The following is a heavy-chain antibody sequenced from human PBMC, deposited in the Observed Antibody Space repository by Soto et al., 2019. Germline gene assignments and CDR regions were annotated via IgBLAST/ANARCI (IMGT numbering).Heavy chain of an antibody. V-gene: IGHV1-69*01. CDR2: IIPLFGPA. J-gene: IGHJ6*02. Sequence: QVQLVQSGAELRKPGSSVKVSCKASGGTFSNYAFTWVRQAPGQGLEWMGGIIPLFGPANYAQKFQGRLTITADESTSTGYMELSSLRLEDTAGYYCARPAGYGFYGLDVWCQGTTATVSS. CDR1: GGTFSNYA. D-gene: IGHD6-13*01. CDR3: ARPAGYGFYGLDV.